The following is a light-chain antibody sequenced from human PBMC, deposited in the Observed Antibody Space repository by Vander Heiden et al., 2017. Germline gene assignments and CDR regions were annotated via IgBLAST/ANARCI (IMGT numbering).Light chain of an antibody. CDR2: AAS. CDR3: QQSYSTLFT. CDR1: QSISSY. Sequence: DIQMTHSPSSLSASVGPRVTITCRASQSISSYLNWYQQKPGKAPKLLIYAASSLQSGVPSRFSGSGSGTDFTLTISSLQPEDFATYYCQQSYSTLFTFGPGTKVDIK. J-gene: IGKJ3*01. V-gene: IGKV1-39*01.